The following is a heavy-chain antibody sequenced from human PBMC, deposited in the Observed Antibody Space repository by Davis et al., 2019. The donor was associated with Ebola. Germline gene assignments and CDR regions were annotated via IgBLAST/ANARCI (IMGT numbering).Heavy chain of an antibody. CDR1: GYTFTGYY. CDR3: ARGERWYYFDY. D-gene: IGHD2-15*01. V-gene: IGHV1-3*01. Sequence: ASVKVSCKASGYTFTGYYMHWVRQAPGQRLEWMGWINAGNGNTKYSQKFQGRVTITRDTSASTAYMELSSLRSEDTAVYYCARGERWYYFDYWGQGTLVTVSS. CDR2: INAGNGNT. J-gene: IGHJ4*02.